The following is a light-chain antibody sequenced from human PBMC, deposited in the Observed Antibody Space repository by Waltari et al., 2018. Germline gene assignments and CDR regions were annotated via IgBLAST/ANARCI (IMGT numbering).Light chain of an antibody. V-gene: IGKV4-1*01. J-gene: IGKJ1*01. CDR2: WAS. CDR3: QQYYNDPWT. Sequence: DIVMTQSPDSLAVSLGERAPINCKSTQSILYSNNKNYLAWYQQKSGQPPKLLIYWASAREPGIPDRFSGSGSGTDFTLTSTSLQAEDAALYYCQQYYNDPWTFGQGTKVE. CDR1: QSILYSNNKNY.